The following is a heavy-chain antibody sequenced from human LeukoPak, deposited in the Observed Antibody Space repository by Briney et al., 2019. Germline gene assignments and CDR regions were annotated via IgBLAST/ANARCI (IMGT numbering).Heavy chain of an antibody. J-gene: IGHJ5*02. D-gene: IGHD2-2*01. CDR1: GFSLSRYW. V-gene: IGHV3-7*01. Sequence: GGSLRLSCAASGFSLSRYWMSWVRQAPGKGLEWVANIGKDGSGNHYVDSVEGRLTISRDNAKNSLYLQMNSLRADDTAVYYCARDLDHYATDQWGQGTLVTVSS. CDR3: ARDLDHYATDQ. CDR2: IGKDGSGN.